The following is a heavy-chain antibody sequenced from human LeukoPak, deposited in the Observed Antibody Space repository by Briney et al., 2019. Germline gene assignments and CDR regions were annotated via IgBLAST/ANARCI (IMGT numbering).Heavy chain of an antibody. V-gene: IGHV1-2*02. CDR3: AKGPYCSSTSCYPTEYFQH. CDR1: GYTFTGYY. CDR2: INPNSGGT. J-gene: IGHJ1*01. Sequence: ASVKVSCKASGYTFTGYYMHWVRQAPGQGLEWMGWINPNSGGTNYAQKLQGRVTMTTDTSTSTAYMELRSLRSDDTAVYYCAKGPYCSSTSCYPTEYFQHWGQGTLVTVSS. D-gene: IGHD2-2*01.